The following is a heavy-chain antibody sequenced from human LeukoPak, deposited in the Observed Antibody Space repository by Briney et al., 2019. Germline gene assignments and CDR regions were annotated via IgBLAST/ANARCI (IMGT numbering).Heavy chain of an antibody. CDR2: IYYSGST. D-gene: IGHD3-10*01. CDR3: ARATPSMVRGVVDYGMDV. V-gene: IGHV4-30-4*01. Sequence: SETLSLTCTVSGGSISSGDYYWSWIRQPPGKGLEWIGYIYYSGSTYYNPSLKSRVTISVDTSKNQFSLKLSSVTAADTAVYYCARATPSMVRGVVDYGMDVWGQGTTVTVSS. J-gene: IGHJ6*02. CDR1: GGSISSGDYY.